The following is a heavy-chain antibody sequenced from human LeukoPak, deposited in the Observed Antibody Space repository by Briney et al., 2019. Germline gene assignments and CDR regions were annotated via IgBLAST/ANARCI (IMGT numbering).Heavy chain of an antibody. CDR3: AREILIYDSWFGSVYYYYMDV. CDR2: ISAYNGNT. V-gene: IGHV1-18*01. Sequence: ASVKVSCKXSGYTFTSYGISWVRQAPGQGLEWMGWISAYNGNTNYAKKLQGRVTMTTDTSTSTAYMELRSLRSDDTAVYYCAREILIYDSWFGSVYYYYMDVWGKGTTVTVSS. J-gene: IGHJ6*03. CDR1: GYTFTSYG. D-gene: IGHD3-3*01.